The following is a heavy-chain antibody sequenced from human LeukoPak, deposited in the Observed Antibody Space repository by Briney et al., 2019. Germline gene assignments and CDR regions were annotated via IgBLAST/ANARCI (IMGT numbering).Heavy chain of an antibody. CDR3: ATSVAAAGLDY. CDR1: GFTFSTYS. V-gene: IGHV3-48*04. Sequence: PGGSLRLSCAASGFTFSTYSMNWVRQAPGKGLEWVSYISSSPGSISYADSVKGRFTISRDNAKNSLYLQMNSLRAEDTAVYYCATSVAAAGLDYWGQGTLVTVSS. CDR2: ISSSPGSI. J-gene: IGHJ4*02. D-gene: IGHD6-19*01.